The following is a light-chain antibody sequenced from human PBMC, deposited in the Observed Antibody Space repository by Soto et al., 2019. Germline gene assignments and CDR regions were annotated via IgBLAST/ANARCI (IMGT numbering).Light chain of an antibody. Sequence: QSVLTQPASLSGSPGQSITISCTGTSSHVSDYYRFSWYQHLPGSAPKLLIYGVSNRPSGVPDRFPGSRSANTASLTISGLQTEDEADYYCSLYTSTSTFVFGPGTKVTVL. CDR1: SSHVSDYYR. CDR2: GVS. J-gene: IGLJ1*01. CDR3: SLYTSTSTFV. V-gene: IGLV2-18*01.